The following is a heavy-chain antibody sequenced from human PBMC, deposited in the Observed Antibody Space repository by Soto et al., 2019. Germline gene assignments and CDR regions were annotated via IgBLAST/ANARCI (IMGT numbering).Heavy chain of an antibody. V-gene: IGHV1-69*01. CDR3: ARASMIREFISYFFDY. D-gene: IGHD3-10*01. CDR1: GGTFNNYA. J-gene: IGHJ4*02. Sequence: QVQLVQSGAEVRKPGSSVKVSCQASGGTFNNYAFVWVRQAPGQGLEWMGGILPIFGTPNYAPKFQDRVTLTPDQSPSTALMGLSGLPSDDPAIYFCARASMIREFISYFFDYWGQGTLVTVSS. CDR2: ILPIFGTP.